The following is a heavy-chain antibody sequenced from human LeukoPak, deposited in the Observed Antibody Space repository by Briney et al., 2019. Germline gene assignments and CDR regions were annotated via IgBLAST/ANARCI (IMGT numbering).Heavy chain of an antibody. CDR1: GFTFSSYS. CDR2: VSTGSNYI. V-gene: IGHV3-21*01. Sequence: GGSLRLSCTASGFTFSSYSLNWVRQAPGKGLGWVSSVSTGSNYIYYADSVKGRFTISRDNDKNSLYLQMNSLRVEDTAVYYCARGGEMASATAYYYGMDVWGQGTTVTVSS. J-gene: IGHJ6*02. CDR3: ARGGEMASATAYYYGMDV. D-gene: IGHD5-24*01.